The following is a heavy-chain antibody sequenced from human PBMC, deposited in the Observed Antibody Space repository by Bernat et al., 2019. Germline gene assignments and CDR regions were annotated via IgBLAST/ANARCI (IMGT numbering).Heavy chain of an antibody. D-gene: IGHD3-3*01. CDR3: VRGTMGFDP. J-gene: IGHJ5*02. Sequence: EVQLVESGGDLAQPGGSLRLSCAASGFPFSSYWMYWVRQAPGKGLVWVSRVNSDGSSTMYADSVKGRFTISRDNAKNTVHLQMNSLRVEDTAVYYCVRGTMGFDPWGRGTLVTVSS. CDR2: VNSDGSST. CDR1: GFPFSSYW. V-gene: IGHV3-74*03.